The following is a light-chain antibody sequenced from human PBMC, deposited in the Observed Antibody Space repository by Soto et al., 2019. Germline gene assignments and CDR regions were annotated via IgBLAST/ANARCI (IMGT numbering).Light chain of an antibody. CDR1: QSVRSER. Sequence: EIVLTQSPDTLSLSPGERATLSCRASQSVRSERLAWYQQKRGQAPTLLIYGASTRTTGIPDRFSGSGSGTGFTLTIGRLEPGDFAVYYCLHYGGSPLTFGQGTRLEL. J-gene: IGKJ5*01. V-gene: IGKV3-20*01. CDR3: LHYGGSPLT. CDR2: GAS.